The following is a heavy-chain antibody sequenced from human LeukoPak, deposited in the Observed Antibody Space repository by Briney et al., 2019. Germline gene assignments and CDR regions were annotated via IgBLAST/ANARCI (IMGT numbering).Heavy chain of an antibody. CDR1: GYIFIDYY. J-gene: IGHJ4*02. D-gene: IGHD3-22*01. Sequence: ASVTVSCKASGYIFIDYYVHWVRQAPGQGLEWMGWIKPDSGGTKYAQTFQGRVTMTRDTSTNTAYMELSRLTSDDTAVYSCARGRHFDSEGYFSAFYFDSWGQGNLLSVSS. V-gene: IGHV1-2*02. CDR2: IKPDSGGT. CDR3: ARGRHFDSEGYFSAFYFDS.